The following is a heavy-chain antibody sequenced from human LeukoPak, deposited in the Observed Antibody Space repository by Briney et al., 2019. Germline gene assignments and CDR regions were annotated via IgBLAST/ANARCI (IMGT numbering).Heavy chain of an antibody. V-gene: IGHV3-21*06. Sequence: PGGSLRLSCAASGFTFCSHSMNWVRQAPGKGLEWVSSINSSSSYIYYADSVKRRSIISKDNDNNLLYLQMNSLRAQDTAVYYFAIGQGLQFEGVDYWGQGTLVTVSS. CDR3: AIGQGLQFEGVDY. CDR2: INSSSSYI. CDR1: GFTFCSHS. J-gene: IGHJ4*02. D-gene: IGHD5-24*01.